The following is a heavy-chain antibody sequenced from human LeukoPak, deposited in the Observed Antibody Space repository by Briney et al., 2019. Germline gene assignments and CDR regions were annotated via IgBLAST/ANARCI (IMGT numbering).Heavy chain of an antibody. CDR1: GGSISSYY. CDR3: ARQRYCSSTSCNNRFDP. J-gene: IGHJ5*02. CDR2: IYYSGST. D-gene: IGHD2-2*02. V-gene: IGHV4-59*08. Sequence: PSETLSLTCTVSGGSISSYYWSWIRQPPGKGLEWIGYIYYSGSTNYNPSLKSRVTISVDTSKNQFSLKLTSVTAADTAVYYCARQRYCSSTSCNNRFDPWGQGTLVTVSS.